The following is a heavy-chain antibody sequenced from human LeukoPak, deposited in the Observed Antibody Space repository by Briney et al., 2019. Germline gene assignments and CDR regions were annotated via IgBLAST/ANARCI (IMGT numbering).Heavy chain of an antibody. J-gene: IGHJ4*02. CDR3: AKNGGSYYRPFDY. CDR2: ISGSGGST. Sequence: AGGSLRLSCAASGFTFSSYAMSSVRQAPGKGLEWVSAISGSGGSTYYADSVKGRFTISRDNSKNTLYLQMNSLRAEDTAVYYCAKNGGSYYRPFDYWGQGTLVTASS. D-gene: IGHD1-26*01. CDR1: GFTFSSYA. V-gene: IGHV3-23*01.